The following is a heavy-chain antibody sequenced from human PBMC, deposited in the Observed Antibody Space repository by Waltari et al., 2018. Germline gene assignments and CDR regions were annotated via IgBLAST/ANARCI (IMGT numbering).Heavy chain of an antibody. V-gene: IGHV4-59*12. CDR1: GGSISSYY. CDR2: IYYSGST. J-gene: IGHJ6*03. D-gene: IGHD1-1*01. Sequence: QVQLQESGPGLVKPSETLSLTCTVPGGSISSYYWSWIRQPPGKGLEWIGYIYYSGSTNYNPSLKSRVTISVDTSKNQFSLKLSSVTAADTAVYYCARGRRSGIAYYYYMDVWGKGTTVTVSS. CDR3: ARGRRSGIAYYYYMDV.